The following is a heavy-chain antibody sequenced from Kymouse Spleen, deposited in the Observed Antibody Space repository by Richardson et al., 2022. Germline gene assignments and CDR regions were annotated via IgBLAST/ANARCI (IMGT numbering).Heavy chain of an antibody. CDR2: IWYDGSNK. CDR3: ARLLIAARYYYGMDV. V-gene: IGHV3-33*01. D-gene: IGHD6-6*01. Sequence: QVQLVESGGGVVQPGRSLRLSCAASGFTFSSYGMHWVRQAPGKGLEWVAVIWYDGSNKYYADSVKGRFTISRDNSKNTLYLQMNSLRAEDTAVYYCARLLIAARYYYGMDVWGQGTTVTVSS. CDR1: GFTFSSYG. J-gene: IGHJ6*02.